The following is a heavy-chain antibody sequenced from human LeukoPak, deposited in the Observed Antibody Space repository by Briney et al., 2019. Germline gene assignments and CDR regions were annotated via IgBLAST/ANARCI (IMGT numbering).Heavy chain of an antibody. V-gene: IGHV3-11*04. CDR1: GFTFSDYY. D-gene: IGHD6-13*01. CDR2: ISSSGSTI. CDR3: ARAPYSSSWYEDY. J-gene: IGHJ4*02. Sequence: GGSLRLSCAASGFTFSDYYMSWIRQAPGKGLEGVSYISSSGSTIYYADSVKGRFTISRDNAKNSLYLQMNSLRAEDTAVYYCARAPYSSSWYEDYWGQGTLVTVSS.